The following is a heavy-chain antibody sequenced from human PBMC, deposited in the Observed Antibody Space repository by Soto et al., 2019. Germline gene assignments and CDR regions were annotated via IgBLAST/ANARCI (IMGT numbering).Heavy chain of an antibody. CDR2: IYTDDTT. D-gene: IGHD4-17*01. J-gene: IGHJ6*02. Sequence: EVQLVESGGDLIQPGGSLRLSCAASGFTVTANYMSWVRQAPGKGLEWVSLIYTDDTTYYADSVKDRFTISRDNSKNTLYLQMNSLRVEDTAVYYCAREKVTTGSDYYGMDVWGQGTTVTVSS. CDR3: AREKVTTGSDYYGMDV. V-gene: IGHV3-53*01. CDR1: GFTVTANY.